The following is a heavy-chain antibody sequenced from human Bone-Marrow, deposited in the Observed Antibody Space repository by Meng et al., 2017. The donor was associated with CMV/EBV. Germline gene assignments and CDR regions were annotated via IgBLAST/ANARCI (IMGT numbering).Heavy chain of an antibody. V-gene: IGHV3-7*03. J-gene: IGHJ4*02. CDR2: IKQDGSEK. D-gene: IGHD6-19*01. CDR1: GFTFSSYW. CDR3: ARDDPAGYSSGWFTGGVDY. Sequence: GESLKISCAASGFTFSSYWMSWVRQAPGKGLEWVANIKQDGSEKYYVDSVKGRFTISRDNAKNSLYLQMNSLRAEDTALYYCARDDPAGYSSGWFTGGVDYWGQGTRVTCYS.